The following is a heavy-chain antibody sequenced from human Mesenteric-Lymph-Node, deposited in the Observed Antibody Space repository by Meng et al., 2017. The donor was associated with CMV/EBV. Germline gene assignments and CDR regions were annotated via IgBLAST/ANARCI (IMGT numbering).Heavy chain of an antibody. CDR1: GFTFSRNN. J-gene: IGHJ4*02. CDR2: ILYDGSNG. D-gene: IGHD3-3*01. CDR3: AKDSGVETYYLDY. V-gene: IGHV3-30*02. Sequence: SCAASGFTFSRNNMHWVRQAPGEGLEWVAFILYDGSNGYYVESVKGRFTISRDNSKNTLYLQMNNLRPEDTALYFCAKDSGVETYYLDYWGQGTLVTVSS.